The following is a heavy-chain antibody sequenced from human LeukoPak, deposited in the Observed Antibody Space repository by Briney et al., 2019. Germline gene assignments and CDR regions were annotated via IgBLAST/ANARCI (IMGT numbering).Heavy chain of an antibody. Sequence: PGGSLRLSCAASGFTFSSYWMSWVRQAPGKGLEWVANIKQDRSEKYYVDSVKGRFTISRDNAKNSLYLQMNSLRVEDTAVYYCAKVAKYYYGSETYYFFEHWGQGTPVTASS. CDR3: AKVAKYYYGSETYYFFEH. CDR2: IKQDRSEK. CDR1: GFTFSSYW. D-gene: IGHD3-10*01. J-gene: IGHJ4*02. V-gene: IGHV3-7*01.